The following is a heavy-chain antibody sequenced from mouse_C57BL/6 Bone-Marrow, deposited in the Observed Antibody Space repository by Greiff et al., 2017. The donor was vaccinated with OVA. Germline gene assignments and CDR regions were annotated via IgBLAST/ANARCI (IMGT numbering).Heavy chain of an antibody. CDR2: IYPRSGNT. V-gene: IGHV1-81*01. CDR3: ARVATMITTGGPYYAMDY. CDR1: GYTFTSYG. D-gene: IGHD2-4*01. Sequence: QVQLQQSGAELARPGASVKLSCKASGYTFTSYGISWVKQRTGQGLEWIGEIYPRSGNTYYNEKFKGKATLTADKSSSTAYMELRSLTSEDSAVYFCARVATMITTGGPYYAMDYWGQGTSVTVSS. J-gene: IGHJ4*01.